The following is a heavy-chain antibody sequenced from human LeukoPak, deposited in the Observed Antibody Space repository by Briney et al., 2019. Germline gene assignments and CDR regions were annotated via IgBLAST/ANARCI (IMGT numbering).Heavy chain of an antibody. CDR2: IYYSGST. D-gene: IGHD6-13*01. V-gene: IGHV4-59*01. Sequence: SETLSLTCTVSGGSISSYYWSWIRQPPGKGLEWIGYIYYSGSTNYNPSLKSRVTISVDTSKNQFSLKLSSVTAADTAVYYCARQYSSSFGGAFDIWGQGTMVTVSS. CDR1: GGSISSYY. CDR3: ARQYSSSFGGAFDI. J-gene: IGHJ3*02.